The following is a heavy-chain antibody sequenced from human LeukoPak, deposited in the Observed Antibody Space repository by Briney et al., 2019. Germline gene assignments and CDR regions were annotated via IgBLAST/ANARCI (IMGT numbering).Heavy chain of an antibody. Sequence: ASVKVSCKASGYTFTGYYMHWVRQAPGQGLEWMGWINPKSGGTTYEQKFQGRVTMTRDTSTSTAYMELSRLRSDDTAVYYCARGGEVCSSSSCYRGHDYWGPGTLVTVSS. CDR3: ARGGEVCSSSSCYRGHDY. J-gene: IGHJ4*02. CDR2: INPKSGGT. D-gene: IGHD2-2*01. CDR1: GYTFTGYY. V-gene: IGHV1-2*02.